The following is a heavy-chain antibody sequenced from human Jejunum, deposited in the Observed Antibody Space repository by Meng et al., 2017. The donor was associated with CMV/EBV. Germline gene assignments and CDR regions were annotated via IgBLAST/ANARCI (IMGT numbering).Heavy chain of an antibody. D-gene: IGHD2-2*01. CDR1: GGSINTYY. V-gene: IGHV4-59*01. Sequence: QGELPVSGPGLVKPSETLSLTCSVSGGSINTYYWSWIRQPPGKGLEWIGYIYNSGDTYYNPSLKSRVTISTDTSKNQFSLKLNSVTAADTAVYYCVRRGDCSSGSCYYHWLDPWGQGSLVTVSS. CDR3: VRRGDCSSGSCYYHWLDP. CDR2: IYNSGDT. J-gene: IGHJ5*02.